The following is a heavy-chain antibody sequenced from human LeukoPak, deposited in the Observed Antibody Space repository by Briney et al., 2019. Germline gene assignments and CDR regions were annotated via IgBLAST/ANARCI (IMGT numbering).Heavy chain of an antibody. V-gene: IGHV3-33*06. Sequence: GGSLRLSCAASGFSFSTYGIHWVRQAPGKGMEWVAVMWYDGSKDYYADSVKGRFTISRDTSKNTLYLQMNNLRAEDTAVYYCAKDRETYEYTFDYWGQGTLVTVPS. J-gene: IGHJ4*02. CDR1: GFSFSTYG. CDR3: AKDRETYEYTFDY. D-gene: IGHD6-6*01. CDR2: MWYDGSKD.